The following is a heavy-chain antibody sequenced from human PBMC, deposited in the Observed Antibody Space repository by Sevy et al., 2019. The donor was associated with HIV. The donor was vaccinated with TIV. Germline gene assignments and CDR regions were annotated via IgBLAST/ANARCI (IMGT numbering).Heavy chain of an antibody. CDR2: IIPIFGTA. CDR3: ARAHSSGDGGHGDFDY. J-gene: IGHJ4*02. CDR1: GGTFSSYA. Sequence: ASVKVSCKASGGTFSSYAISWVRQAPGQGLEWMGGIIPIFGTANYAQKFQGRVTITADESTSTAYMELSSLRSEDTAVYYCARAHSSGDGGHGDFDYWGQGTLVTVSS. D-gene: IGHD1-26*01. V-gene: IGHV1-69*13.